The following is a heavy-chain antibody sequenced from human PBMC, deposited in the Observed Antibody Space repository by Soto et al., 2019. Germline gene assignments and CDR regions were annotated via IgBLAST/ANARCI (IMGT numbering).Heavy chain of an antibody. CDR2: ISGSGGST. V-gene: IGHV3-23*01. D-gene: IGHD2-15*01. Sequence: EVQLLESGGGLVQPGGSLRLSCAASGFTFSSYAMNWVRQAPGKGLEWVSAISGSGGSTYYADSVKGRFTISRDNSKNTLYLQMNSLRAEDTAVYYCAKDSFTGYCSGGSCYPFDYWGQGTLVTVSS. J-gene: IGHJ4*02. CDR1: GFTFSSYA. CDR3: AKDSFTGYCSGGSCYPFDY.